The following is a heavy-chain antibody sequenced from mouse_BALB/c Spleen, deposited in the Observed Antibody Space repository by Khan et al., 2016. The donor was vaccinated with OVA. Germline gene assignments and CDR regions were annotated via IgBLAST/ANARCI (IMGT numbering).Heavy chain of an antibody. CDR3: ASHLTGSFAY. Sequence: EVQLLETGGDLVKPGGSLRLSCAASGFTFSTYGMSWVRQPPDKRLEWVATINSDGDYTYYPDNVKGRFTISRNNAENTLYLQMSSLQSEDTAIYYCASHLTGSFAYWGQGTLVTVSA. J-gene: IGHJ3*01. V-gene: IGHV5-6*01. CDR1: GFTFSTYG. D-gene: IGHD4-1*01. CDR2: INSDGDYT.